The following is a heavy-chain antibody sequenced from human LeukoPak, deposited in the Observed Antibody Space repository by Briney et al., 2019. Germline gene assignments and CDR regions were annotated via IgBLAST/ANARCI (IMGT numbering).Heavy chain of an antibody. D-gene: IGHD3-16*01. CDR2: MYSGGST. J-gene: IGHJ4*02. CDR3: ARDLGVSGYFDY. Sequence: PGGPLRLSCAASGVSVSSNYMSWVRQAPGKGLEWISVMYSGGSTYYADSVKGRFTISRDHSKNTLFLEMTSLRAEDTAMYYCARDLGVSGYFDYWGQGTLVTVSS. V-gene: IGHV3-53*01. CDR1: GVSVSSNY.